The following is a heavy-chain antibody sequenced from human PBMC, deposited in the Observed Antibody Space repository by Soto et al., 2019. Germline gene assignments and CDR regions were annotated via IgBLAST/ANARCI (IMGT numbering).Heavy chain of an antibody. CDR2: ISNSGTSK. J-gene: IGHJ4*02. CDR3: AKGGRPDD. D-gene: IGHD2-15*01. V-gene: IGHV3-11*01. CDR1: GFTFSDYY. Sequence: QVQLVESGGGLVKPGGSLRLSCSTSGFTFSDYYMSWIRQTPGRGLEWVSYISNSGTSKYYADSVKGRFTISRDAAKRSLYLQMNTLRAEDTAVXXXAKGGRPDDWGQGTLVTVSS.